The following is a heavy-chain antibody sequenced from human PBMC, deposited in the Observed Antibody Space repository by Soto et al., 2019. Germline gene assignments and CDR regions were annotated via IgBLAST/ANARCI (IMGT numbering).Heavy chain of an antibody. CDR3: ARIQYSPLLWFGKKQNWFDP. J-gene: IGHJ5*02. CDR1: GFSLSNARMG. V-gene: IGHV2-26*01. Sequence: SGPTLVNPTETLTLTCTVSGFSLSNARMGVSWIRQPPGKALEWLAHIFSNDEKSYSTSLKSRLTISKDTSKSQVVLTMTNMDPVDTATYYCARIQYSPLLWFGKKQNWFDPWGQGTLVTVSS. D-gene: IGHD3-10*01. CDR2: IFSNDEK.